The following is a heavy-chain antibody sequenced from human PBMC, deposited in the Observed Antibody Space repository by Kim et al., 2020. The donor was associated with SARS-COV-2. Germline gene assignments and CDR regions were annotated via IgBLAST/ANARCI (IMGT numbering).Heavy chain of an antibody. Sequence: YADAVKGRFTISRDNSKNTLYLQMNSLRAEDTAVYYCAKAAGTTARVGYFWGQGTLVTVSS. D-gene: IGHD4-17*01. CDR3: AKAAGTTARVGYF. J-gene: IGHJ4*02. V-gene: IGHV3-23*01.